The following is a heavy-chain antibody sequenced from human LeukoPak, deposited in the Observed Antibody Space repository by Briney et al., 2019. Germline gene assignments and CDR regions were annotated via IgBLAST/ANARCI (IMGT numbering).Heavy chain of an antibody. V-gene: IGHV3-21*01. Sequence: GGSLRLSCAASGFTFSSYSMNWVRQAPGKGLEWVSSISSSSSYIYYADSVKGRFTISRDNAKNSLFLQMNSLRAEDTAVYYCARDLSAIVGATYDYWGQGTLVTVSS. CDR2: ISSSSSYI. J-gene: IGHJ4*02. CDR3: ARDLSAIVGATYDY. CDR1: GFTFSSYS. D-gene: IGHD1-26*01.